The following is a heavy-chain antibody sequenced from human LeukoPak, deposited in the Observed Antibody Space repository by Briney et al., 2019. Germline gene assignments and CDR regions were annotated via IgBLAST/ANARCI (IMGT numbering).Heavy chain of an antibody. CDR2: IYHSGST. J-gene: IGHJ5*02. Sequence: SETLSLTCAVSGGSISSSNWWGWVRQPPGKGLEWIGEIYHSGSTNYNPSLKSRVTISVDKSKNQFSLKLSSVTAADTAVYYCARDLSIDYGDGWFDPWGQGTLVTVSS. CDR3: ARDLSIDYGDGWFDP. V-gene: IGHV4-4*02. D-gene: IGHD4-17*01. CDR1: GGSISSSNW.